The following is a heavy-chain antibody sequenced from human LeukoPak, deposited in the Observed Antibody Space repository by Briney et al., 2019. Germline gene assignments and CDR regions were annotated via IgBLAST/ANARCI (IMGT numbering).Heavy chain of an antibody. CDR1: GGSISTYY. J-gene: IGHJ4*02. Sequence: SETLSLTCTVSGGSISTYYWSWIRQPPGKGLEWIGNIYYSGSTNYNPSLKSRVTISVDTSNNQFSLKLSSVTAADTAVYYCARDYGDYGFDYWGQGTLVTVSS. CDR3: ARDYGDYGFDY. V-gene: IGHV4-59*01. D-gene: IGHD4-17*01. CDR2: IYYSGST.